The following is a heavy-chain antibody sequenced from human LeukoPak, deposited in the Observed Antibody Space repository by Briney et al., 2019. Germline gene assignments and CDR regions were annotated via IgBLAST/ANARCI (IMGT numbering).Heavy chain of an antibody. D-gene: IGHD2-15*01. V-gene: IGHV4-59*11. CDR3: GRDALVGYFSYYYIDV. CDR2: ISNSGST. CDR1: DGPIRSHY. J-gene: IGHJ6*03. Sequence: SETLSLTCTVSDGPIRSHYWTWIRQSPLKGLEWIGDISNSGSTKYNPSLKSRVTISIDTSKSQFSLRLTSVTAADTAVYYCGRDALVGYFSYYYIDVWGKGTTVTVYS.